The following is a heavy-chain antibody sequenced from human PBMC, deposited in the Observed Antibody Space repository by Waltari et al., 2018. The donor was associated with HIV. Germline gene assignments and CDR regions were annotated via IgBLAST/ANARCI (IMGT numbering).Heavy chain of an antibody. D-gene: IGHD1-1*01. V-gene: IGHV3-23*01. CDR2: LGGSGGSN. CDR3: AIQYNPLNNYYYGMDV. CDR1: GFTFRNYG. J-gene: IGHJ6*02. Sequence: EVQLLESGGGLVQPGGSLRLSCVGSGFTFRNYGMTWVRQAPGRGLEGVSGLGGSGGSNHYADSGKGRFTISRDNSNNTADLQMNSLRAEDTAVYYGAIQYNPLNNYYYGMDVWGQGTTVTVSS.